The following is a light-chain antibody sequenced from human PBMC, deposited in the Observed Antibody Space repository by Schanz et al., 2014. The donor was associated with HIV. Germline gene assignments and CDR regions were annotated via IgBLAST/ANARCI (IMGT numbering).Light chain of an antibody. CDR2: DVN. Sequence: QSALTQPASVSGSPGQSITISCTGTSADVGAYNFVSWYQQHPDKAPKLLIYDVNNRPSGVSNRFSGSKSGNTASLTISGLQAEDEADYYCSSHAGRNSFVVFGGGTKVTVL. J-gene: IGLJ2*01. CDR1: SADVGAYNF. CDR3: SSHAGRNSFVV. V-gene: IGLV2-14*03.